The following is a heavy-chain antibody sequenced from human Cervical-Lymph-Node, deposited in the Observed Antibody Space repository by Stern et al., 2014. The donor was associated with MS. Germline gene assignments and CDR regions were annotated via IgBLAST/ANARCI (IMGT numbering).Heavy chain of an antibody. CDR3: ARGHTFYSNAWFRY. CDR2: IIDSGSA. J-gene: IGHJ4*02. D-gene: IGHD6-19*01. CDR1: GGSFSNYY. V-gene: IGHV4-34*01. Sequence: QVQLQQWGAGLLKPSETLSLNCAVYGGSFSNYYWSWIRQPPGKGLEWIGEIIDSGSANYNPSLKSRVTISADTSKNQFSLRLTSVTAADTAVYYCARGHTFYSNAWFRYWGQGTLVTVSS.